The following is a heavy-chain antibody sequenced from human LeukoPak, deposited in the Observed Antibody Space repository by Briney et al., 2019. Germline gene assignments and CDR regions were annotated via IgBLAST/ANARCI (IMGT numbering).Heavy chain of an antibody. CDR2: IKQDGSEK. CDR1: GFTFSSYW. D-gene: IGHD1-26*01. CDR3: ARREPGATSHYYYYMDV. V-gene: IGHV3-7*01. Sequence: GGSLRLSCAASGFTFSSYWMSWVRQAPGKGLEWVANIKQDGSEKYYVDSVKGRFTISRDNAKNSLYLQMNSLRAEDTAVYYCARREPGATSHYYYYMDVWGKGTTVTVSS. J-gene: IGHJ6*03.